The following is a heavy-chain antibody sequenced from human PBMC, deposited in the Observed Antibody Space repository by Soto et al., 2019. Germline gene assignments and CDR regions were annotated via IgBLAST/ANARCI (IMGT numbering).Heavy chain of an antibody. V-gene: IGHV3-30*18. CDR1: GFTFSSYG. J-gene: IGHJ4*02. CDR2: ISYDGSKK. Sequence: QVQLVESGGGVVQPGRSLRLSCAASGFTFSSYGMHWVRQAPGKGLEWVAVISYDGSKKYYADSVKGRFTISRDNSKNTLYRQSNSLRAEDTAVYYCAKDRHPLGRAPSYFDYWGQGTLVTVSS. CDR3: AKDRHPLGRAPSYFDY. D-gene: IGHD3-10*01.